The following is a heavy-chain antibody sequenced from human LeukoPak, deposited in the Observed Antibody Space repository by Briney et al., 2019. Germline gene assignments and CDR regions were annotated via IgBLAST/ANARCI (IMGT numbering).Heavy chain of an antibody. V-gene: IGHV3-21*01. CDR3: AKDQEGGWELVLFDY. D-gene: IGHD1-26*01. J-gene: IGHJ4*02. Sequence: GGSLRLSCAASGFTFSSYSMNWVRQAPGKGLEWVSSISSSSSYIYYADSVKGRFTISRDNSKNTLYLQMNSLRAEDTAVYYCAKDQEGGWELVLFDYWGQGTLVTVSS. CDR1: GFTFSSYS. CDR2: ISSSSSYI.